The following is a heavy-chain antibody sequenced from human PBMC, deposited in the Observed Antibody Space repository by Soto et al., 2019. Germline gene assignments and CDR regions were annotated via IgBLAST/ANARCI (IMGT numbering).Heavy chain of an antibody. CDR2: IYYSGST. J-gene: IGHJ4*02. V-gene: IGHV4-59*08. Sequence: PSETLSLTCTVSGGSISSYYWSWIRQPPGKGLEWVGYIYYSGSTTYSPSLKSRVTISVDTSKNQFSPKLDSVTAADTAVYYCARLGGYYQAFDQWGQGSLVTVSS. CDR3: ARLGGYYQAFDQ. D-gene: IGHD3-22*01. CDR1: GGSISSYY.